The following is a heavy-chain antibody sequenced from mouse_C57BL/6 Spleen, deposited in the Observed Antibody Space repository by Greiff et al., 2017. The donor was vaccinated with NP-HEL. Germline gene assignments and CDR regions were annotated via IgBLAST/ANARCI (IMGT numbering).Heavy chain of an antibody. CDR1: GYTFTSYW. J-gene: IGHJ4*01. CDR2: IYPGSGST. CDR3: ARAGGRQLRPHYYAMDY. D-gene: IGHD3-2*02. V-gene: IGHV1-55*01. Sequence: QVQLQQPGAELVKPGASVKMSCKASGYTFTSYWITWVKQRPGQGLEWIGDIYPGSGSTNYNEKFKSKATLTVDTSSSTAYMQLSSLTSEDSAVYYCARAGGRQLRPHYYAMDYWGQGTSVTVSS.